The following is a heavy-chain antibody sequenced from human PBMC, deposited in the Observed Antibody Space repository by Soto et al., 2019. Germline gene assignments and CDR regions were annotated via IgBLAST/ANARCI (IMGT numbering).Heavy chain of an antibody. Sequence: GGSLRLSCAASGFTFSDYYFGWIRQAPGKGLEWVSYISTSGSTIYYADSVKGRFTISRDNAKNSLYLQMNSLRAEDTAVYYCGSSNDYYDSTGYYYVLDYWGQGTLVTVSS. CDR3: GSSNDYYDSTGYYYVLDY. D-gene: IGHD3-22*01. V-gene: IGHV3-11*01. CDR1: GFTFSDYY. J-gene: IGHJ4*02. CDR2: ISTSGSTI.